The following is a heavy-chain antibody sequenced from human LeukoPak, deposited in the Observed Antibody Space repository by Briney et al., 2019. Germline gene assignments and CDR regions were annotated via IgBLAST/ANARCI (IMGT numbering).Heavy chain of an antibody. CDR1: RHTFTRYY. CDR3: ASGLTYGDYLANWYYFDY. V-gene: IGHV1-2*02. D-gene: IGHD4-17*01. Sequence: ASVEVSCTASRHTFTRYYMHWVRQAPGQGVEWRGWINPISGGTKYAQKLQGRVTMTRDTSISTAYMDLSRLRSDDTAVYYCASGLTYGDYLANWYYFDYWGQGTLVTVSS. J-gene: IGHJ4*02. CDR2: INPISGGT.